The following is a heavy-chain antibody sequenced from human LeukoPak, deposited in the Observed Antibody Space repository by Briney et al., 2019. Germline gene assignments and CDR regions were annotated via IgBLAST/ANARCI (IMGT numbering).Heavy chain of an antibody. V-gene: IGHV1-2*02. CDR2: INPNGGP. Sequence: GASVKVSCKASGYTFSDYHIHWVRQAAGEGLEWMGWINPNGGPNYAQKFQGRVTVTRDTSISTAYMELSRLTSDDTAVYYCARGVGSPNWFDPWGQGTLLTFSS. J-gene: IGHJ5*02. D-gene: IGHD1-26*01. CDR1: GYTFSDYH. CDR3: ARGVGSPNWFDP.